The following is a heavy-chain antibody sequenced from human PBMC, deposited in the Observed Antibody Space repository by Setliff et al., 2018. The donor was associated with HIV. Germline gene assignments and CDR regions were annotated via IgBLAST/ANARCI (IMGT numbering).Heavy chain of an antibody. CDR2: INPNSGGT. D-gene: IGHD3-22*01. J-gene: IGHJ3*02. Sequence: ASVKVSCKASGYTFTGHYMHWVRQAPGQGLEWMGWINPNSGGTNYAQKFQGRVTMTRDTSISTAYMELSRLRSDDTAVYYCAREIFPQGIVVVFDAFDIWGQGTMVTVSS. V-gene: IGHV1-2*02. CDR3: AREIFPQGIVVVFDAFDI. CDR1: GYTFTGHY.